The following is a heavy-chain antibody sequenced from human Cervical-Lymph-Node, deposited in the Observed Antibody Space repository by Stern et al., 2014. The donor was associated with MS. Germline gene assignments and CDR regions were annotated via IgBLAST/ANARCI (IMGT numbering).Heavy chain of an antibody. CDR1: GYTFTNYV. CDR2: INAGNGNT. CDR3: ARVSSSWLWYFDY. J-gene: IGHJ4*02. V-gene: IGHV1-3*01. D-gene: IGHD6-13*01. Sequence: QVQLVQSGAEVKKPGASVKVSCKASGYTFTNYVMHWVCQAPGQRLEWMGWINAGNGNTRYSQRFLGRVIFTRDTSATTAYMELSSLRSEDTAIYYCARVSSSWLWYFDYWGQGTLVSVSS.